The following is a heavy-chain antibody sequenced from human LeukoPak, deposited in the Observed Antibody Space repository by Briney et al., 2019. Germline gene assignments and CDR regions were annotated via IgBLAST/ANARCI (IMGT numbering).Heavy chain of an antibody. D-gene: IGHD3-22*01. J-gene: IGHJ4*02. CDR1: GYTFTSYD. V-gene: IGHV1-8*01. Sequence: ASVKVSCKASGYTFTSYDINWVRQATGQGLEWMGWMNPNSANTGYAQKFQGRVTMTRNTSISTAYMELSSLRSEDTAVYYCARVAYDSSGYHDYWGQGTLVTVSS. CDR2: MNPNSANT. CDR3: ARVAYDSSGYHDY.